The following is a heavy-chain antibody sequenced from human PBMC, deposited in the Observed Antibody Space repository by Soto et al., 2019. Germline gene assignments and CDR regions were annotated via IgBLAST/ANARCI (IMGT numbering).Heavy chain of an antibody. J-gene: IGHJ4*02. V-gene: IGHV3-30*18. CDR3: AKGSQVGATPYFDY. CDR2: ISYDGSNK. CDR1: GFTLNSVG. Sequence: QVELVESGGGVVPPGRSLRLSCAASGFTLNSVGMHWVRQAPGKGLEWVAVISYDGSNKYYADSVKGRFTISRDKSRNTLYLQMNSLRPEDTAVYYCAKGSQVGATPYFDYWGQGAQVTVSS. D-gene: IGHD1-26*01.